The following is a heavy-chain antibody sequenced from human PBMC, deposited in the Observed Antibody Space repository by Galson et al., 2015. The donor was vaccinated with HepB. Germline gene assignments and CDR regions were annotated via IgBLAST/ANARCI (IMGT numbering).Heavy chain of an antibody. CDR3: ADNWDFRTYYYYGMDV. D-gene: IGHD1-1*01. CDR2: VSGSGGST. Sequence: SLRLSCAASGFTFSSYAMSWVRQAPGKGLEWVSAVSGSGGSTYYADSVKGRFTISRYNSKNTLYLQMNSLRAEDTAVYYCADNWDFRTYYYYGMDVWGQGTTVTVSS. CDR1: GFTFSSYA. V-gene: IGHV3-23*01. J-gene: IGHJ6*02.